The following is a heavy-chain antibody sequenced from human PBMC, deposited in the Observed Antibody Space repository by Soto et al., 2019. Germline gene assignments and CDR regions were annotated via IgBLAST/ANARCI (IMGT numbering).Heavy chain of an antibody. CDR2: IIPIFGTA. CDR3: ARERMSAYYYGSGSETVEDY. V-gene: IGHV1-69*01. Sequence: QVQLVQSGAEVKKPGSSVKVSCKASGGTFSSYAISWVRQAPGQGLEWMGGIIPIFGTANYAQKFQGRVTIIADESTSTAYMELSSLRSEDTAVYYCARERMSAYYYGSGSETVEDYWGQGTLVTVSS. J-gene: IGHJ4*02. CDR1: GGTFSSYA. D-gene: IGHD3-10*01.